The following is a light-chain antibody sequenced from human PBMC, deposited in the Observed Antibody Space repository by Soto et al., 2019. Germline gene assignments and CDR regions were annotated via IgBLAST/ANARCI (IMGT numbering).Light chain of an antibody. V-gene: IGLV2-11*01. J-gene: IGLJ1*01. CDR3: CSYAGSYTYV. Sequence: QSALTQPASVSGSPGQSITISCTGTSSDVGGYNYVSWSQQHPGKAPKLLISEVSKRPSGVPDRFSGSKSGNTASLTISGLQAEDEADYYCCSYAGSYTYVFGTGTKVTVL. CDR1: SSDVGGYNY. CDR2: EVS.